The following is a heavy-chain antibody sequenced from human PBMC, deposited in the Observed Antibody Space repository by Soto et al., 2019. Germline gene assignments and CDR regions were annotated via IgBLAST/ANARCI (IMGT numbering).Heavy chain of an antibody. Sequence: EVEVVESGGGLVQPGGSLRLSCVASGFTFTNYWMTWVRQAPGKGLEWVVNINQDGSERTHVDSVKGRFTVSRDNAKNSLYLEMNRLRAEDTAVYYCARGDIVVVVAAGGMDVWGQGTTVTVSS. CDR1: GFTFTNYW. D-gene: IGHD2-15*01. CDR3: ARGDIVVVVAAGGMDV. J-gene: IGHJ6*02. V-gene: IGHV3-7*01. CDR2: INQDGSER.